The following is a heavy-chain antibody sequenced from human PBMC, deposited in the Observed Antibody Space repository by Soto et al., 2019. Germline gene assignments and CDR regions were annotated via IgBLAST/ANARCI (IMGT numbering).Heavy chain of an antibody. J-gene: IGHJ5*02. V-gene: IGHV1-18*01. CDR2: ISAYNGNT. CDR3: ARDKGDFWSGSKAFDP. CDR1: GYTFTSYG. Sequence: ASVKVSCKASGYTFTSYGISWVRQAPGQGLEWMGWISAYNGNTNYAQKLQGRVTMTTDTSTSTAYMELRSLRADDTAVYYCARDKGDFWSGSKAFDPWGQGTLVTVSS. D-gene: IGHD3-3*01.